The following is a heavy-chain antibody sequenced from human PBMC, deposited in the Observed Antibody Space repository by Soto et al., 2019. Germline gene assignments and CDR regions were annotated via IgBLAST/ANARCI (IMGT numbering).Heavy chain of an antibody. CDR1: GGSFSGYY. CDR3: ARVLFRPAMAPIDY. V-gene: IGHV4-34*01. J-gene: IGHJ4*02. Sequence: QVQLQQWGAGLLKPSETLSLTCAVYGGSFSGYYWSWIRQPPVKGLEWIGEINHSGSTNYNPSLKSRVTISVDTSKNQFSLKLSSVTAADTAVYYCARVLFRPAMAPIDYWGQGTLVTVSS. CDR2: INHSGST. D-gene: IGHD5-18*01.